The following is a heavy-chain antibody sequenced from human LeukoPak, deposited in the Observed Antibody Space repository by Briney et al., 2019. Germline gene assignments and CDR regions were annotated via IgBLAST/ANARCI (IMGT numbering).Heavy chain of an antibody. CDR3: ARGTNYYDSTGMSD. CDR1: GFTFSSYS. D-gene: IGHD3-22*01. Sequence: GGSLRLSCAASGFTFSSYSMNWVRQAPGKGLEWVSSISSSSSYIYYADSVKGRFTITRDNAKNSLYLQVNSLRAEDTAVYFCARGTNYYDSTGMSDWGQGTLVTVSS. V-gene: IGHV3-21*01. J-gene: IGHJ4*02. CDR2: ISSSSSYI.